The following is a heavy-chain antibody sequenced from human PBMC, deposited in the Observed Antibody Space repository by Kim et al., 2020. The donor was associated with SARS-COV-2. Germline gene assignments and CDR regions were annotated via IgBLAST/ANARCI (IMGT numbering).Heavy chain of an antibody. V-gene: IGHV3-48*02. CDR1: GFTFSTYS. Sequence: GGSLRLSCAASGFTFSTYSMNWVRQAPGKGLEWVSYISSTSSLMYYADSVKDRFTISRDNAKNSVYLQMSSLRDEDTAIYYCARVTQFDYWGQGTLVTVSS. CDR3: ARVTQFDY. CDR2: ISSTSSLM. J-gene: IGHJ4*02.